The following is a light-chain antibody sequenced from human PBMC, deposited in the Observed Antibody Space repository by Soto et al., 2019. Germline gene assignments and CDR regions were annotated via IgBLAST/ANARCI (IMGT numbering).Light chain of an antibody. V-gene: IGLV1-47*01. J-gene: IGLJ2*01. Sequence: QSVLTQPPSASGTPGQRVTISCSGSSSNIGSNYVYWYQQLPGTVPQLLIYRNSKRPSGVPDRFSGSKSGTSASLAISGLRSEDEADYYCAAWVDSLSGVVFGGGTKLTVL. CDR2: RNS. CDR1: SSNIGSNY. CDR3: AAWVDSLSGVV.